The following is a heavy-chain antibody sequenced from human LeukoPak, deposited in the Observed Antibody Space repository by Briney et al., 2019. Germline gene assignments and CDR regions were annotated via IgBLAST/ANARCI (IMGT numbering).Heavy chain of an antibody. D-gene: IGHD2-21*02. CDR1: GYSFTGHY. V-gene: IGHV1-2*02. CDR2: INPNSGGT. Sequence: ASVKVSCKASGYSFTGHYMHWVRQAPGQGLEWMGWINPNSGGTNYAQKFQGRVTMTRDTPISTAYMELSRLRSDDTAVYYCARAVVVTAKGYYYYMDVWGKGTTVTVSS. J-gene: IGHJ6*03. CDR3: ARAVVVTAKGYYYYMDV.